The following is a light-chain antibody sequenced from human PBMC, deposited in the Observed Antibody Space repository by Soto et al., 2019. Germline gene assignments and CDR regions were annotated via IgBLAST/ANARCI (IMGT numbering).Light chain of an antibody. Sequence: DIVMTQSPDSLTVSLGERATINCKSSQSVLSTSDNKNYLAWFQQRPGQPPKLLIYSASTRESGVPDRFSGSGSRTDFTLTISSLLPEDVAVYYCQHYYSRPLTFGGGTKVEIK. CDR2: SAS. J-gene: IGKJ4*01. CDR1: QSVLSTSDNKNY. V-gene: IGKV4-1*01. CDR3: QHYYSRPLT.